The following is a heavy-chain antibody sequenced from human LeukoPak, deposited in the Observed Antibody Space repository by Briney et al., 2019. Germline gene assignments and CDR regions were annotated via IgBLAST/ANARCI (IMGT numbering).Heavy chain of an antibody. V-gene: IGHV4-4*02. Sequence: SETLSLTCAVSGGSISTSKWWSWVRQPPGKGLEWIGEIYYSGSTNYNPSLNDRVTITVDTSKNQFSLKLNSVTAADTAVYYCARANMVLGVGSFFDRNWFDPWGQGTLVTVSS. CDR2: IYYSGST. J-gene: IGHJ5*02. D-gene: IGHD3-10*01. CDR3: ARANMVLGVGSFFDRNWFDP. CDR1: GGSISTSKW.